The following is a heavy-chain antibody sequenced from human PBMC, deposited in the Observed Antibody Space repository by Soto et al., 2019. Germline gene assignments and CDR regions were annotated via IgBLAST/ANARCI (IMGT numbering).Heavy chain of an antibody. D-gene: IGHD5-12*01. J-gene: IGHJ4*02. CDR2: INPSGYST. V-gene: IGHV1-46*02. Sequence: ASVTVSCKASGYTFNSYHVHWVRQPPGQGLDWMGIINPSGYSTSYAQKFQGRVTMTRDTSTSTVYMELSSLRSEDTAIYYCATSYSDYDPFDYWGQGTLVTVSS. CDR3: ATSYSDYDPFDY. CDR1: GYTFNSYH.